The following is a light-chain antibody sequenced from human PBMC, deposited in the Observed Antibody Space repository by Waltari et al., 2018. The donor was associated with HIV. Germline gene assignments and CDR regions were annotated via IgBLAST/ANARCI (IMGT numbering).Light chain of an antibody. J-gene: IGLJ2*01. CDR1: SSDIDGYNY. Sequence: QSALTQPASVSGSPGQSITISCTGTSSDIDGYNYVSWYQQHPVKAPKLMIYDVSNRPSGLSNRFSGSKSGNTASLTISGLQAEDEADYYCSSYTSSSTKVFGGGTKLTVL. CDR3: SSYTSSSTKV. CDR2: DVS. V-gene: IGLV2-14*03.